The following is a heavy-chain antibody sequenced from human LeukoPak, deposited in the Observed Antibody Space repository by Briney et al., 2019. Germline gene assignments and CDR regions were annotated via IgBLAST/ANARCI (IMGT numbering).Heavy chain of an antibody. CDR3: AKAVSASDY. D-gene: IGHD4-11*01. CDR1: GFTVSSNY. J-gene: IGHJ4*02. Sequence: PGGSLRLSCAASGFTVSSNYMSWVRQAPGKGLEWVSAISGSGGSTYYADSVKGRFTISRDNSKNTLYLQMNSLRAEDTAVYYCAKAVSASDYWGQGTLVTVSS. CDR2: ISGSGGST. V-gene: IGHV3-23*01.